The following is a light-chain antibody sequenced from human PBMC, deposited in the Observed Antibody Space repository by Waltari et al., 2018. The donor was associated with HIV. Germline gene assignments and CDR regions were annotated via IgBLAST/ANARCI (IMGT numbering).Light chain of an antibody. CDR3: QVWDTNTDQYVI. CDR2: HDT. Sequence: SYVLTQSPSVSVAPGKTARITCGGKNIGSKSVNWYQQQPGQAPVMVIYHDTDRPSGIPDRFSGSNSEDTATLTIRRVEAGDEADYYCQVWDTNTDQYVIFGGGTNLAV. J-gene: IGLJ2*01. CDR1: NIGSKS. V-gene: IGLV3-21*01.